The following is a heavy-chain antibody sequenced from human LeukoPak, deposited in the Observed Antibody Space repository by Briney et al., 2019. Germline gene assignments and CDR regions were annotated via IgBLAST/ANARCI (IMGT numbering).Heavy chain of an antibody. J-gene: IGHJ4*02. CDR1: GYSFTSYW. Sequence: GESLKISRKGSGYSFTSYWIGWVRQMPGKGLEWMGIIYPGDSDTRYSPSFQGQVTISADKSISTAYLQWSSLKASDTAMYYCASSVGGAAAGTYYFDYWGQGTLVTVSS. CDR3: ASSVGGAAAGTYYFDY. D-gene: IGHD6-13*01. CDR2: IYPGDSDT. V-gene: IGHV5-51*01.